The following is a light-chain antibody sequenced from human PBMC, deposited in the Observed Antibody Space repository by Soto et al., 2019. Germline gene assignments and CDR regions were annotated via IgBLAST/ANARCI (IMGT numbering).Light chain of an antibody. V-gene: IGKV1-17*03. CDR3: LPPNSYPRT. Sequence: DVQMTQSPSAVSASVGDRVNITCRASQGISNYLAWFQQHPGKVPQRLIYTTSTLQSGVPSRVSGSRSGTEFNLTISRLQHEDIATYYCLPPNSYPRTFGGGTKGEIK. CDR2: TTS. CDR1: QGISNY. J-gene: IGKJ4*01.